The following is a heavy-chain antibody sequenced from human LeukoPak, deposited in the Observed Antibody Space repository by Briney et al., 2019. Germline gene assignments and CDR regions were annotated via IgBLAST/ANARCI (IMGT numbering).Heavy chain of an antibody. Sequence: ASVKVSCKASGYTFTGYYMHWVRQAPGQGLEWMGWINPNSGGTNYAQKFQGWVTMTRDTSISTAYMELSRLRSDDTAVYYCAKMIVGAPGRGYFDYWGQGTLVTVSS. V-gene: IGHV1-2*04. J-gene: IGHJ4*02. CDR3: AKMIVGAPGRGYFDY. CDR2: INPNSGGT. CDR1: GYTFTGYY. D-gene: IGHD1-26*01.